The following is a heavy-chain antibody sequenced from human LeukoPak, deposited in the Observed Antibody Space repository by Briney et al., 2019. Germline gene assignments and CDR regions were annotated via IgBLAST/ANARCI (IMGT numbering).Heavy chain of an antibody. J-gene: IGHJ5*02. CDR2: IYYSGST. CDR1: GGSISSSSYY. Sequence: NPSGTLSLTCAVSGGSISSSSYYWGWIRQPPGKGLEWIGSIYYSGSTYYNPSLKSRVTISVDTSKNQFSLKLSSVTAADTAVYYCARDEPGTTGTTYANWFDPWGQGTLVTVSS. V-gene: IGHV4-39*07. D-gene: IGHD1-1*01. CDR3: ARDEPGTTGTTYANWFDP.